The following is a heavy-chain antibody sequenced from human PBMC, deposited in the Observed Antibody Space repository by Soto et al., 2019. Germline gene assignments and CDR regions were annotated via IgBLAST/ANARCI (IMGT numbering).Heavy chain of an antibody. CDR1: GFTFSNYA. V-gene: IGHV3-23*01. CDR2: ISGGGRT. D-gene: IGHD3-10*01. CDR3: AKDCPAVLSGPYYLDS. Sequence: PGGSLRLSCAASGFTFSNYAMSWVRQAPGKGLEWVSAISGGGRTYYADSVKGRFTISRDNSKNTLYLQMNSLRAEDTALYYCAKDCPAVLSGPYYLDSWGQGTLVTVSS. J-gene: IGHJ4*02.